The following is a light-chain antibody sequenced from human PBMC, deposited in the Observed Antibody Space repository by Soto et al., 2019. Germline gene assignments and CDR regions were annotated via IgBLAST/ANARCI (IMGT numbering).Light chain of an antibody. CDR2: AAS. V-gene: IGKV1-39*01. J-gene: IGKJ5*01. Sequence: DIQMTQSPSSLSASVGDRVTITCRASESINRHLNWYQQQPGRAPKLLIYAASSLQNGVPSRFRGGGSETDFTLIITNLQPEDFATYCCQQSYTALSITFGQGTRLEIK. CDR1: ESINRH. CDR3: QQSYTALSIT.